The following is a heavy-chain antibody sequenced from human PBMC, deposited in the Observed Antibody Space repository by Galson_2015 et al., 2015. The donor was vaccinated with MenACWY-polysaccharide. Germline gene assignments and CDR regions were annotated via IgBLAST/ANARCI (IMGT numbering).Heavy chain of an antibody. Sequence: SLRLSCAASGFTFSSYAMSWVRQAPGKGLEWVSVIRGSGGGTYYAASVKGRFNISSDNSKPTLYLQMNSLRAEAPAVYYRAIRPAVTTAANLYFNLWGRGTLVTVSS. J-gene: IGHJ2*01. CDR1: GFTFSSYA. D-gene: IGHD4-17*01. CDR2: IRGSGGGT. V-gene: IGHV3-23*01. CDR3: AIRPAVTTAANLYFNL.